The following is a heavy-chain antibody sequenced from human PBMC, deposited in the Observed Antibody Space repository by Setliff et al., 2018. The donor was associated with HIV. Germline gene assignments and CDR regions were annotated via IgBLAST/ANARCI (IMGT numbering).Heavy chain of an antibody. CDR2: VHKSVNT. J-gene: IGHJ4*02. V-gene: IGHV4-59*01. CDR3: ARESARAALDY. Sequence: SETLSLTCSVSDGSISTYYWSWIRQPPGKGLEWIGYVHKSVNTHYNPSLKSRVTMSGDASKNQFSLSLISVTAADTAVYYCARESARAALDYLGQGILVTVSS. CDR1: DGSISTYY. D-gene: IGHD3-3*01.